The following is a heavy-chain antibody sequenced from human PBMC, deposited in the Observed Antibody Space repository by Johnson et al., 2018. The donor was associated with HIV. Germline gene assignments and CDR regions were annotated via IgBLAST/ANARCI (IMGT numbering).Heavy chain of an antibody. CDR1: GFTFDDYA. CDR3: ARGGKAGATARALDI. D-gene: IGHD1-26*01. Sequence: DVQVVESGGGLVQPGRSLRLSCAASGFTFDDYAMHWVRQAPGKGLEWVSRINSDGSSTSYADSVKGRFTISRDNAKNTLYLQMNSRRAEDTAVYYCARGGKAGATARALDIWGQGTMVTVSS. V-gene: IGHV3-74*02. J-gene: IGHJ3*02. CDR2: INSDGSST.